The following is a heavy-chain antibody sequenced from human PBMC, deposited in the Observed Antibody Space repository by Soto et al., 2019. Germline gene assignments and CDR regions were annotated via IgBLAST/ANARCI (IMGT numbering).Heavy chain of an antibody. CDR3: ARRSGTTYY. CDR1: SGSISSLNW. Sequence: QIQLQESGPGLVKPSGTLSLTCAVSSGSISSLNWWSWVRQPPGKGLEWFGEIFHSGSTNYNPSLKSRVDMSVDKSKNQFSLKVFYVTAADTALYFCARRSGTTYYWGRGTLVIVSS. CDR2: IFHSGST. D-gene: IGHD1-1*01. V-gene: IGHV4-4*02. J-gene: IGHJ4*02.